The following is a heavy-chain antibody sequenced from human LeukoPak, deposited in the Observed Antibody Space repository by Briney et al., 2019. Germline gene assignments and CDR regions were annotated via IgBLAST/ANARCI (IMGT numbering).Heavy chain of an antibody. D-gene: IGHD3-10*01. CDR1: GGSFNSGGYY. CDR3: ARRGVRGVPFDY. V-gene: IGHV4-31*01. J-gene: IGHJ4*02. CDR2: IYYSGST. Sequence: PSETLSLTCTVSGGSFNSGGYYWSWIRQHPGKGLEWIGYIYYSGSTYYNPSLKSLVIISVDTSKNQLSLKLSSVTAADTAVYYCARRGVRGVPFDYWGQGTLVTVSS.